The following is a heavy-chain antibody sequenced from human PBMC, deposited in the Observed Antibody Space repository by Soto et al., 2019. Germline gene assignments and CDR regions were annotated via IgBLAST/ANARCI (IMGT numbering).Heavy chain of an antibody. Sequence: EVQLLESGGGLVQPGGSLRLSCAASGFTFSSYAMSWVRQAPGKGLEWVSAISGSGGSTYYADSVKGRFTISRDNSKNTLYLQMNSLRAEDTAVYYCAKDHSTGQGLGNYDGIDVWGQGTTVTVSS. D-gene: IGHD4-4*01. CDR3: AKDHSTGQGLGNYDGIDV. CDR1: GFTFSSYA. V-gene: IGHV3-23*01. J-gene: IGHJ6*02. CDR2: ISGSGGST.